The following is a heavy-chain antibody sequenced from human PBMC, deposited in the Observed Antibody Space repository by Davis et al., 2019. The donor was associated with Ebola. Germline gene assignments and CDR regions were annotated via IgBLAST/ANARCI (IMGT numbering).Heavy chain of an antibody. J-gene: IGHJ6*03. V-gene: IGHV4-30-4*01. CDR3: ARGIYDVSLYYYYMDV. CDR2: MYYRGSA. D-gene: IGHD3-10*02. Sequence: MPSETLSLTCIVSGVSISSGDYYWSWIRQPPGKGLEWIGYMYYRGSAYYNPSLKSRVTMSLDTSKNQFSLKLSSGTAADTAVYFCARGIYDVSLYYYYMDVWGRGTTVTVSS. CDR1: GVSISSGDYY.